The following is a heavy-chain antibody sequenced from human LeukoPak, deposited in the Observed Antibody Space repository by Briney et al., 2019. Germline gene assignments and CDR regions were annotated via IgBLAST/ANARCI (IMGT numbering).Heavy chain of an antibody. Sequence: SETLSLTCTVSGGSISSYYWSWIRQPAGKGLEWIGRIYTSGSTNYNPSLKSRVTMSVDTSKNQFSLKLSSVTAADTAVYYCARAGPSYYYDSSGYPHDAFDIWGQGTMVTVSS. V-gene: IGHV4-4*07. CDR3: ARAGPSYYYDSSGYPHDAFDI. CDR1: GGSISSYY. D-gene: IGHD3-22*01. CDR2: IYTSGST. J-gene: IGHJ3*02.